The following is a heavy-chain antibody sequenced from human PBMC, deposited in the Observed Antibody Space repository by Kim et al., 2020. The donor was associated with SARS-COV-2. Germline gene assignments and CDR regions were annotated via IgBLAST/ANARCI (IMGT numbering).Heavy chain of an antibody. Sequence: GESLKISCKGSGFDFSRFWIGWARQMPGKGLEWMGIIYPSDSTTKYSPSFQGQVTISVDMSITTAYVQWSSLKATDSAIYYCARQGVAGKRDFYYRMDVWGQGTTVTVSS. V-gene: IGHV5-51*01. CDR3: ARQGVAGKRDFYYRMDV. D-gene: IGHD6-19*01. CDR1: GFDFSRFW. J-gene: IGHJ6*02. CDR2: IYPSDSTT.